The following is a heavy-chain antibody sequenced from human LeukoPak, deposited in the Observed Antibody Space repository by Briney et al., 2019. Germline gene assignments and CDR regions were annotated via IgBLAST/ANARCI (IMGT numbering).Heavy chain of an antibody. Sequence: GGSLRLSCAASGFAFSSFGMHWVRQAPGKGLEWVAVISYDGSNKYYADSVKGRFTISRDNSKNTLYLQMNSLRAEDTAVYYCEKVTEIWGQGTLVTVSS. CDR3: EKVTEI. CDR1: GFAFSSFG. J-gene: IGHJ4*02. D-gene: IGHD5-24*01. CDR2: ISYDGSNK. V-gene: IGHV3-30*18.